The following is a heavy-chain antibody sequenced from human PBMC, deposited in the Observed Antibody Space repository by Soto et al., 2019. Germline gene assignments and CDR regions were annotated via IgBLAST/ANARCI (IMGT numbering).Heavy chain of an antibody. Sequence: QVQLVESGGGVVQPGRSLRLSCAASGFTFSSYGMHWVRQAPGKGLEWVAVISYDGSNKYYADSVKGRFTISRENSKNTLYLQMNSLRAEDTAAYYCAKEKAVAGISLGYWGQGTLVTVSS. CDR1: GFTFSSYG. V-gene: IGHV3-30*18. CDR2: ISYDGSNK. CDR3: AKEKAVAGISLGY. D-gene: IGHD6-19*01. J-gene: IGHJ4*02.